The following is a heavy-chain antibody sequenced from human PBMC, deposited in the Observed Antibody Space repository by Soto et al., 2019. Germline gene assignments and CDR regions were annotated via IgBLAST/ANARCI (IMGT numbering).Heavy chain of an antibody. CDR1: GFTFSSYA. CDR3: ARKDDSSGYLRKYFQH. D-gene: IGHD3-22*01. CDR2: ISYDGSNK. J-gene: IGHJ1*01. Sequence: GGSLRLSCAASGFTFSSYAMHWVRQAPGKGLEWVAVISYDGSNKYYADSVKGRFTISRDNSKNTLYLQMNSLRAEDTAVYYCARKDDSSGYLRKYFQHWGQGTLVTVSS. V-gene: IGHV3-30-3*01.